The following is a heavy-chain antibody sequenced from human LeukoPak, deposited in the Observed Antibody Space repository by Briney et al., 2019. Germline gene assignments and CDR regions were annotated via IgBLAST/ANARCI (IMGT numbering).Heavy chain of an antibody. CDR3: AKDLGYSGSYIDC. D-gene: IGHD1-26*01. CDR2: ISYDGGNK. Sequence: GGSLRLSCAASGFTFSSYVTHWVRQAPGKGLEWVAFISYDGGNKYYADSVKGRFTISRDNSKNTLYLQMNSLRTEDTAVYYCAKDLGYSGSYIDCWGQGTLVTVSS. CDR1: GFTFSSYV. V-gene: IGHV3-30*18. J-gene: IGHJ4*02.